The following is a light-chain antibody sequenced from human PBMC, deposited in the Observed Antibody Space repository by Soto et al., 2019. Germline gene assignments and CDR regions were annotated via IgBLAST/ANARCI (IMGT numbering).Light chain of an antibody. V-gene: IGKV3-20*01. J-gene: IGKJ1*01. CDR1: QSVRSSY. Sequence: EIVLTQSPGTLSLSPGERATLSCRASQSVRSSYLAWYQQKPGQAPRLLIYSASSRATGIPDRFSGSGSGTDFTLTISRLEPVDFAVYYCQQYGSSPVAFGQGTKVEIK. CDR3: QQYGSSPVA. CDR2: SAS.